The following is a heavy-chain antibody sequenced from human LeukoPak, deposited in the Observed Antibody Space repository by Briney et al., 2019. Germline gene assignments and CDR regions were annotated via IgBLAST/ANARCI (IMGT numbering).Heavy chain of an antibody. CDR3: ARTPYYDSSGYYYALDY. V-gene: IGHV3-9*01. CDR1: GFTFDDYA. J-gene: IGHJ4*02. Sequence: GGSLRLSCAASGFTFDDYAMHWVRQAPGKGLEWVSGISWNSGSIGYADSVKGRFTISRDNSKNTLYLQMNSLRAEDTAVYYCARTPYYDSSGYYYALDYWGQGTLVTVPS. D-gene: IGHD3-22*01. CDR2: ISWNSGSI.